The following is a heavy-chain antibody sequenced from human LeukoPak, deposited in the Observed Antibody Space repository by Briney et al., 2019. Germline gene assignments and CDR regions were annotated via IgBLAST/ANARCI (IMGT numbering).Heavy chain of an antibody. J-gene: IGHJ4*02. CDR2: ISDSGDYT. CDR3: AKDTSIGKYCTNGVCSPFDY. CDR1: GFTFSSYA. Sequence: PGGSLTLSCAVSGFTFSSYAMSWVRQAPGQGLEWVSVISDSGDYTSYAHSVRGRFTISRDNSRNTLYLQMISLRPEDTAVYYCAKDTSIGKYCTNGVCSPFDYWGQGTLVTVSS. D-gene: IGHD2-8*01. V-gene: IGHV3-23*01.